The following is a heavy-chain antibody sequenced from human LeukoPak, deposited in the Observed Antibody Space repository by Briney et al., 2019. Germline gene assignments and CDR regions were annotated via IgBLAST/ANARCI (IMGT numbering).Heavy chain of an antibody. CDR2: ISAYNGNT. Sequence: ASVKVSCKASGYTFTSYGISWVRQAPGQGLEWMGWISAYNGNTNYAQKLQGRVTMTTDTSTSTAYMELRSLRSDDTAVYYCARVPRKLGYCSGGSCPSDYWGQGTLVTVSS. CDR3: ARVPRKLGYCSGGSCPSDY. V-gene: IGHV1-18*01. J-gene: IGHJ4*02. CDR1: GYTFTSYG. D-gene: IGHD2-15*01.